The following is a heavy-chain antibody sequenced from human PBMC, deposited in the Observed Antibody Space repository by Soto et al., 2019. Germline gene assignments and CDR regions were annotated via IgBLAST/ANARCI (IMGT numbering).Heavy chain of an antibody. Sequence: GGSLRLSCAASGFTFSSYGMHWVRQAPGKGLEWVAVISYDGSNKYYADSVKGRFTISRDNSKNTLYLQMNSLRAEDTAVYYCAKETPVVVVAASYFDYWGQGTLVTVSS. D-gene: IGHD2-15*01. V-gene: IGHV3-30*18. CDR1: GFTFSSYG. CDR2: ISYDGSNK. J-gene: IGHJ4*02. CDR3: AKETPVVVVAASYFDY.